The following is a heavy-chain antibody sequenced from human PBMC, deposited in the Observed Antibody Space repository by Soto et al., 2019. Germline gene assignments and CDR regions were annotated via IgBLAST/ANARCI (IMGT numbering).Heavy chain of an antibody. CDR2: INHSGST. Sequence: SETLSLTYAVYGGSFSGYYWSWLRQTPGKGLEWIGEINHSGSTNYNPSLKSRVTISVDTSKNQFSLKLSSVTAADTAVYYCARGPNYDILTGYYNNWFDPWGQGTLVTVS. CDR1: GGSFSGYY. V-gene: IGHV4-34*01. D-gene: IGHD3-9*01. J-gene: IGHJ5*02. CDR3: ARGPNYDILTGYYNNWFDP.